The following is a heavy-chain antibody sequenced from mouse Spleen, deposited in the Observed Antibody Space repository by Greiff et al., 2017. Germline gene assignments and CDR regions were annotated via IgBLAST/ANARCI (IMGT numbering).Heavy chain of an antibody. CDR1: GFTFSSYT. D-gene: IGHD2-3*01. V-gene: IGHV5-9*01. J-gene: IGHJ3*01. CDR3: ARDDGYEDWFAY. Sequence: EVMLVESGGGLVKPGGSLKLSCAASGFTFSSYTMSWVRQTPAKRLEWVATISSGGGNTYYPDSVKGRFTISRDNARNTLYLQMSSLRSEDTAMYYCARDDGYEDWFAYWGQGTLVTVSA. CDR2: ISSGGGNT.